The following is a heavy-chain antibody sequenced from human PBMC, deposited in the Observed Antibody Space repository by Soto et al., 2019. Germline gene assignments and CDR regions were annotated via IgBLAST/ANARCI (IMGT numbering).Heavy chain of an antibody. J-gene: IGHJ6*02. CDR3: ARVETSPRAIAAAGTEYYYYGMDV. D-gene: IGHD6-13*01. CDR2: IYYSGST. V-gene: IGHV4-59*01. Sequence: SETLSLTCTVSGGSISSYYWSWIRQPPGKGLEWIGYIYYSGSTNYNPSLKSRVTISVDTSKNQFSLKLSSVTAEDTAVYYCARVETSPRAIAAAGTEYYYYGMDVWGQGTTVTVSS. CDR1: GGSISSYY.